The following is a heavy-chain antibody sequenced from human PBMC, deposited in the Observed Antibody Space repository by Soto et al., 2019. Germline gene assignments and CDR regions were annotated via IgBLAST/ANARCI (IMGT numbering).Heavy chain of an antibody. CDR3: ARRIGYCSSPSCSDDVFDI. Sequence: SVKVSCKASGYTFTSYDINWVRQATGQGLEWMGWMNPNSGNTGYAQKFQGRVTMTRNTSISTAYMELSSLRSEDTAVYYCARRIGYCSSPSCSDDVFDIWGQGTMVTVSS. D-gene: IGHD2-2*03. J-gene: IGHJ3*02. V-gene: IGHV1-8*01. CDR1: GYTFTSYD. CDR2: MNPNSGNT.